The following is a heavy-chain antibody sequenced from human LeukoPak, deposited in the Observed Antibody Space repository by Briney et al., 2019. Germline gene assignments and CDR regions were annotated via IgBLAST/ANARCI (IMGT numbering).Heavy chain of an antibody. D-gene: IGHD4-17*01. V-gene: IGHV3-23*01. Sequence: PGGSLRLSCAASGFTFNNYAMSWVRQAPGKGLAWVSTISGSGGTTYNADSVKGRFTISRDNSKNTLFLQMNSLRAEDTAVYYCAKAYGLYYFDYWGQGTLVTVSS. CDR3: AKAYGLYYFDY. CDR2: ISGSGGTT. J-gene: IGHJ4*02. CDR1: GFTFNNYA.